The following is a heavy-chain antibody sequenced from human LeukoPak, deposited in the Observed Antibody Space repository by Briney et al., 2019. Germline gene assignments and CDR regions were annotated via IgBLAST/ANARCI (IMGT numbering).Heavy chain of an antibody. CDR1: GFTVSSNY. CDR3: ASSAQYDFWSGYSYYYGMDV. V-gene: IGHV3-66*01. J-gene: IGHJ6*02. D-gene: IGHD3-3*01. CDR2: IYSGGST. Sequence: GGSLRLSCAASGFTVSSNYMSWVRQAPGKGLEGVSVIYSGGSTYYADSVKGRFTISRDNSNNTLYLQMNSLRAEDTAVYYCASSAQYDFWSGYSYYYGMDVWGQGTTVTVSS.